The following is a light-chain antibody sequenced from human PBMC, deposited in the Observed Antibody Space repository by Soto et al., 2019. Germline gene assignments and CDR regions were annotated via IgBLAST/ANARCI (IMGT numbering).Light chain of an antibody. CDR1: QGSRSD. Sequence: ASVGSSVTITCRRKQGSRSDLGWYQQKPGKAPRVLIYAASKLQSGVPARFSGSGSGTDCPLTISSLEPKASAAYYCQLWGTSPIPVGQGTLLEIK. J-gene: IGKJ5*01. V-gene: IGKV1-6*01. CDR3: QLWGTSPIP. CDR2: AAS.